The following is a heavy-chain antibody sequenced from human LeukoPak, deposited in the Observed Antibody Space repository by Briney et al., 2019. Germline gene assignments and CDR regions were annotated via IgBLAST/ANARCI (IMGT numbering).Heavy chain of an antibody. D-gene: IGHD1-26*01. V-gene: IGHV3-23*01. Sequence: GGSLRLSCAASGFTFSSYAMSWVRQAPGKGLEWVSAISGSGGSTYYADSVRGRFTISRDNSKNTLHLQMNSLRVEDTAVYHCARDSGSYLQPTDYWGQGTLVTVSS. J-gene: IGHJ4*02. CDR1: GFTFSSYA. CDR2: ISGSGGST. CDR3: ARDSGSYLQPTDY.